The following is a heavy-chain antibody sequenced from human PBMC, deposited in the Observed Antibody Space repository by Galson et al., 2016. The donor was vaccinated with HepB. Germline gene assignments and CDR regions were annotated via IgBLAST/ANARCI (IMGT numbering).Heavy chain of an antibody. V-gene: IGHV1-69*06. D-gene: IGHD1-26*01. CDR1: GSSFSNYP. CDR2: IIPFFGTT. CDR3: AKYSGSPGDYGMDV. Sequence: SVKVSCKASGSSFSNYPVSWVRQAPGQGLVWLGGIIPFFGTTGYAQTFQGRVTITADKSPTTVYMELSSLRSEDTAIYYCAKYSGSPGDYGMDVWGQGTTVTVSS. J-gene: IGHJ6*02.